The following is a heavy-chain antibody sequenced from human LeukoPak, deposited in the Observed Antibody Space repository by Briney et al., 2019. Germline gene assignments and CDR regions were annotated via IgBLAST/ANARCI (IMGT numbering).Heavy chain of an antibody. CDR2: ISYDGSNK. V-gene: IGHV3-30-3*01. CDR3: ARGLGYCSGGSCYSHFAFDY. Sequence: RSLRLSCAASGVTFSSYAMHWVRQAPGKGLEWVAVISYDGSNKYYADSVKGRFTISRDNSKNTLYLQMNSLRAEDTAVYYCARGLGYCSGGSCYSHFAFDYWGQGTLVTVSS. J-gene: IGHJ4*02. CDR1: GVTFSSYA. D-gene: IGHD2-15*01.